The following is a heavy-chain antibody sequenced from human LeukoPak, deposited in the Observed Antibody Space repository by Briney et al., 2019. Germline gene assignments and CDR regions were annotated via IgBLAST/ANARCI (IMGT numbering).Heavy chain of an antibody. D-gene: IGHD6-19*01. CDR2: ISGSGGST. CDR1: GFTFSSYA. V-gene: IGHV3-23*01. Sequence: GGSLRLSCAASGFTFSSYAMSWVRQAPGKGLERVSAISGSGGSTYYADSVKGRFTISRDNSKNTLYLQMNSLRAEDTAVYYCAKDRRIAVAGTVPDYWGQGTLVTVSS. J-gene: IGHJ4*02. CDR3: AKDRRIAVAGTVPDY.